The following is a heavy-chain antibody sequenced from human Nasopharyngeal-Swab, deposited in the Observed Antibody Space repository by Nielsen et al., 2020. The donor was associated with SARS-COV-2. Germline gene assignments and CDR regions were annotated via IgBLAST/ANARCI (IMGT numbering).Heavy chain of an antibody. Sequence: GESLKISCAASGFTFDDYAMHWVRQAPGKGLEWVSLISGDGSSTYYADSVKGRFTISRDNSKNSLYLQMNSLRTEDTALYYCAKDLGATTGYYYGMDVWGQGTTVTVSS. CDR3: AKDLGATTGYYYGMDV. CDR1: GFTFDDYA. CDR2: ISGDGSST. V-gene: IGHV3-43*02. D-gene: IGHD1-26*01. J-gene: IGHJ6*02.